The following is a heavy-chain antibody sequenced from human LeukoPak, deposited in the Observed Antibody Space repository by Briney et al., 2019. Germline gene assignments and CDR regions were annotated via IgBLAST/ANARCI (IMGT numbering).Heavy chain of an antibody. D-gene: IGHD4-17*01. V-gene: IGHV3-30*18. CDR2: ISYDGSNK. Sequence: GRSLRLSCAASGFTFSSYGMHWVRQAPGKGLEWVAVISYDGSNKYYADSVKGRFTISRDNSKNTLYLQMNSLRAGDTAVYYCAKGVSTVTTVDAFDIWGQGTMVTVSS. CDR1: GFTFSSYG. J-gene: IGHJ3*02. CDR3: AKGVSTVTTVDAFDI.